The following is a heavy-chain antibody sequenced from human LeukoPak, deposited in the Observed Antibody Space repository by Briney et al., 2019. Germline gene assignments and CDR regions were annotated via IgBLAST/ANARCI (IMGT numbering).Heavy chain of an antibody. D-gene: IGHD5-24*01. CDR2: IYYSGTT. J-gene: IGHJ4*02. Sequence: SETLSLTCTVSGGSISSYYWSWIRQPPGKGLDCIGYIYYSGTTNYNPSLKSRVTISLDTSKNQFSLKLSSVTAADTAVYYCAGGYNSLDYWGQGTLVTVSS. V-gene: IGHV4-59*12. CDR1: GGSISSYY. CDR3: AGGYNSLDY.